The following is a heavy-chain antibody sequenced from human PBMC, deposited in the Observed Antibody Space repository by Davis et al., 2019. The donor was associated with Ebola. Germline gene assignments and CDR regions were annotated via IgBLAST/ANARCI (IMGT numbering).Heavy chain of an antibody. J-gene: IGHJ3*01. CDR1: VGTLKNYV. V-gene: IGHV1-69*06. CDR2: ITPIFGST. Sequence: SSVTVSCLPSVGTLKNYVFNWVRQAPGQGLEWMGGITPIFGSTNYEPRFQGRVTITADKSTNPVYMEVNSLTSKDTAVYYCAREGRILNMVGMDAFDLWGQGTTVTVSS. D-gene: IGHD3-10*01. CDR3: AREGRILNMVGMDAFDL.